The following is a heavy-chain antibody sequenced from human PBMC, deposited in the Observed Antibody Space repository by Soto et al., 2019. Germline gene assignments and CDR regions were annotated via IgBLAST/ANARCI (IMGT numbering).Heavy chain of an antibody. CDR3: ATRRGGGVGYYDY. Sequence: EVQLLDSGGGLVQPGGSLRLSCAASGFTFTNNAMSWVRQTPGKGLEWVSTITDNGDTTYQADSVKGRFTITRDNTKITLYLQMNSLRTEDTGVYYFATRRGGGVGYYDYWGQGTRVTVSS. J-gene: IGHJ4*02. D-gene: IGHD3-16*01. CDR1: GFTFTNNA. CDR2: ITDNGDTT. V-gene: IGHV3-23*01.